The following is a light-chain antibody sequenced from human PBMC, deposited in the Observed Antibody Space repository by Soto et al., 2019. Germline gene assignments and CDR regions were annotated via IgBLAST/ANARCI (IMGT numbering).Light chain of an antibody. CDR1: SFNIGSNY. CDR3: GTWDNSLSGDNV. V-gene: IGLV1-51*01. Sequence: QSVLTQPPSVSAAPGQKVTISCSGSSFNIGSNYVSWYQQVPGTAPKLLIYDNNKRPSGIPDRFSGSKSGTSATLAITGLQTADEAAYYCGTWDNSLSGDNVFGTGTKVTVL. J-gene: IGLJ1*01. CDR2: DNN.